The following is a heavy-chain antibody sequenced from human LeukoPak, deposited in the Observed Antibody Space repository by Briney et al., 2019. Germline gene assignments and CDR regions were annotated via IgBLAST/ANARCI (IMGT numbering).Heavy chain of an antibody. Sequence: LEWVAVISYDGSNKYYADSVKGRFTISRDNSKNTLYLQMNSLRAEDTAVYYCARSLEQQLVGWGQGTLVTVSS. D-gene: IGHD6-13*01. CDR3: ARSLEQQLVG. J-gene: IGHJ4*02. CDR2: ISYDGSNK. V-gene: IGHV3-30-3*01.